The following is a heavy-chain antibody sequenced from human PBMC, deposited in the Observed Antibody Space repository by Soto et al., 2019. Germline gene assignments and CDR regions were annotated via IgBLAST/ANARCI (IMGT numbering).Heavy chain of an antibody. J-gene: IGHJ5*02. CDR1: GGSISPYY. CDR3: AKAKSFEFHNWFDP. V-gene: IGHV4-59*01. D-gene: IGHD3-10*01. CDR2: IHYSGKT. Sequence: QVQLQESGPGLVKPSETLSLTCTVTGGSISPYYWSWIRQPPGRGLEWIGHIHYSGKTNYNPSLKSRVTISVDTSTNQFSLNLSSVSAADTAVYYCAKAKSFEFHNWFDPWGQGTLVTVSS.